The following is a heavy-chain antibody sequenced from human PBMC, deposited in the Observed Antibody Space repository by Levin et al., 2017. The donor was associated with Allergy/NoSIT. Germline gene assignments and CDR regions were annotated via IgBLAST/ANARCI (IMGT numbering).Heavy chain of an antibody. CDR1: GFTFSSYG. V-gene: IGHV3-33*01. CDR2: IWYDGSSK. CDR3: ARARDYGDYGWVSAFDI. D-gene: IGHD4-17*01. Sequence: GGSLRLSCAASGFTFSSYGMHWVRQAPGKGLEWVAVIWYDGSSKYYTDSVRGRFTISRDNSKHTLYLQMNSLRAEDTAVYYCARARDYGDYGWVSAFDIWGQGTMVTVSS. J-gene: IGHJ3*02.